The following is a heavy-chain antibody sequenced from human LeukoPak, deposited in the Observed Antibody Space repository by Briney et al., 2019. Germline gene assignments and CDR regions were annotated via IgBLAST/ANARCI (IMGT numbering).Heavy chain of an antibody. D-gene: IGHD3-22*01. V-gene: IGHV1-2*02. Sequence: ASVKVSCKASGYTFTGYYMHGVRQAPGQGLEWMGWINPNSGGTNYAQKFQGRVTMTRDTSISTAYMELSRLRSDDTAVYYCARVGDYYDSSGYYWAFDIWGQGTMVTVSS. CDR1: GYTFTGYY. J-gene: IGHJ3*02. CDR2: INPNSGGT. CDR3: ARVGDYYDSSGYYWAFDI.